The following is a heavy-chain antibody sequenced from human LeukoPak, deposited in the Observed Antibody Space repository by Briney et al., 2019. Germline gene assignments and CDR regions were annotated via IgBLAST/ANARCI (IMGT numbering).Heavy chain of an antibody. D-gene: IGHD3-22*01. J-gene: IGHJ5*02. CDR3: ARSYHYYDSSGYQDRTWFDP. V-gene: IGHV4-31*03. Sequence: SQTLSLTCTVSGGSINSGGYYWSWIRQHPGKGLEWIGYIVKSRSTYYNPSLKSGATISVDTSKNQFSLKLTSVTAADTAVYYCARSYHYYDSSGYQDRTWFDPWGQGTLVTVSS. CDR1: GGSINSGGYY. CDR2: IVKSRST.